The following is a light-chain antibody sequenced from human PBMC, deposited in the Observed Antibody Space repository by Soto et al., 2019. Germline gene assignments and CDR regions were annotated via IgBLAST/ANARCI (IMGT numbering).Light chain of an antibody. Sequence: TVVTQSPGTLSLSPGERATLSCRASQSVRNNYLAWYQQKPGQAPRLLISGASSRAAGIPDRFSGSGSETGFTLTISRLEPEDFALYFCQQYGNPRITFGQGTRLEIK. V-gene: IGKV3-20*01. J-gene: IGKJ5*01. CDR2: GAS. CDR3: QQYGNPRIT. CDR1: QSVRNNY.